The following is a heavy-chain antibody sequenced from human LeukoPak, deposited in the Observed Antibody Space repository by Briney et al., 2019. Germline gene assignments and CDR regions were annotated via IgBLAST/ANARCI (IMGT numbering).Heavy chain of an antibody. J-gene: IGHJ4*02. D-gene: IGHD2-8*01. CDR1: GYSVSSDG. CDR2: INQDGTEK. Sequence: GSLTVSCAEYGYSVSSDGMQYVRQGPGNRQKWVANINQDGTEKYYVDSVKGRFTISRDNAKTSLYLQMDSLRAEDTAVYWCARGPTNGQAFDYWGQGTLVSVSS. CDR3: ARGPTNGQAFDY. V-gene: IGHV3-7*01.